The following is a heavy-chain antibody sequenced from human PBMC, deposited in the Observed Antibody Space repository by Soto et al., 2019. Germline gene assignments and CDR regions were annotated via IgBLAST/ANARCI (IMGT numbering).Heavy chain of an antibody. D-gene: IGHD7-27*01. CDR1: GGSISSYY. Sequence: SETLSLTCTVSGGSISSYYWSWIRQPPGKGLEWIGYIYYSGSTNYNPSLKSRVTISVDTSKNQFSLKLSSVTAADTAVYYCASIPSTGDGVDYWGQGTLVTVSS. J-gene: IGHJ4*02. CDR2: IYYSGST. V-gene: IGHV4-59*01. CDR3: ASIPSTGDGVDY.